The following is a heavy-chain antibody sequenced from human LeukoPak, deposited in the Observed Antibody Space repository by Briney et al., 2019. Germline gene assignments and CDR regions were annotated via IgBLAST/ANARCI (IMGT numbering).Heavy chain of an antibody. Sequence: GGSLRLSCAASGFTFGSYWMSWVRQAPGKGLEWVANIKPDGSEKYYVDSVKGRFTISRDNTENSLYLQMNSLRAEDTAVYYCARYGSGSSPLYWGQGTLVTVSS. D-gene: IGHD3-10*01. CDR1: GFTFGSYW. V-gene: IGHV3-7*01. J-gene: IGHJ4*02. CDR2: IKPDGSEK. CDR3: ARYGSGSSPLY.